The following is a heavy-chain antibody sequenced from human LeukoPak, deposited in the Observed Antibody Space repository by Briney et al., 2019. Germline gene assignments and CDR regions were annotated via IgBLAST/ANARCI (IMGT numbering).Heavy chain of an antibody. D-gene: IGHD6-6*01. CDR1: GYTFTGYY. J-gene: IGHJ6*03. V-gene: IGHV1-2*02. CDR2: INPNSGGT. CDR3: ARAALYYYYYYMDV. Sequence: GASVKVSCKASGYTFTGYYMHWVRQAPGQGLEWMGWINPNSGGTNYAQKLQGRVTMTTDTSTSTAYMELRSLRSDDTAVYYCARAALYYYYYYMDVWGKGTTVTVSS.